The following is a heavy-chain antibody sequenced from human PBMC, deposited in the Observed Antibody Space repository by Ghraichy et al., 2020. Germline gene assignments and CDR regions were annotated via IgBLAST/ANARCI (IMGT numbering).Heavy chain of an antibody. CDR1: GFSVSENY. J-gene: IGHJ5*02. CDR3: AREMGDFWSENWFDP. CDR2: IYSGGDT. D-gene: IGHD3-3*01. Sequence: GGSLRLSCAASGFSVSENYMNWVRQGPGKGLEWVSVIYSGGDTYYADSVKGRFTISRDISKNTVYLQMNSLRAGDTAVYYCAREMGDFWSENWFDPWGQGTLVTVSS. V-gene: IGHV3-53*01.